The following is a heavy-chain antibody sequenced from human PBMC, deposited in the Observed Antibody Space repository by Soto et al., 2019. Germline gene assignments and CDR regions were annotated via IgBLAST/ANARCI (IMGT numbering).Heavy chain of an antibody. Sequence: SDTLSLTCAVYGVSFSGCYWSLILQPPGKGLEWIGEINHSGSTNYNPSLKSRVTISVDTSKNQFSLKLSSVTAADTAVYYCARRPYYDILTGCYTHFDYWSQGSLVTVS. J-gene: IGHJ4*02. V-gene: IGHV4-34*01. CDR2: INHSGST. CDR1: GVSFSGCY. D-gene: IGHD3-9*01. CDR3: ARRPYYDILTGCYTHFDY.